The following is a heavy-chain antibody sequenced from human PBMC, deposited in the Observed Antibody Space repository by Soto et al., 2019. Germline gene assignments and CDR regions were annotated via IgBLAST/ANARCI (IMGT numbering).Heavy chain of an antibody. V-gene: IGHV4-34*01. D-gene: IGHD6-13*01. J-gene: IGHJ5*02. Sequence: SETLSPTCAVYGGSFSGYYWSWIRQPSGKGLEWIGEINHSGSTNYNPSLKSRVTISVDTSKNQFSLKLSSVTAADTAVYYCAREEIAAAGTSGEWFYPWGQGTLVTVSS. CDR1: GGSFSGYY. CDR2: INHSGST. CDR3: AREEIAAAGTSGEWFYP.